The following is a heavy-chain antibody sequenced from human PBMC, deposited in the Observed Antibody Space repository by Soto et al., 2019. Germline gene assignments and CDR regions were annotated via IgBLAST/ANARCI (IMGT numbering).Heavy chain of an antibody. CDR3: ARGKPPGDRED. D-gene: IGHD7-27*01. CDR2: VLPMSGRT. J-gene: IGHJ4*02. V-gene: IGHV1-69*01. Sequence: QVHLEQSGAEVKKPGSSVKVSCKASGDSFSTYVITWVRQAPGQGLEWVGGVLPMSGRTIYAQKFQDRVTIIADDSTSTAYMELTSLTSEDTAVYYCARGKPPGDREDWGQGTLVLVSS. CDR1: GDSFSTYV.